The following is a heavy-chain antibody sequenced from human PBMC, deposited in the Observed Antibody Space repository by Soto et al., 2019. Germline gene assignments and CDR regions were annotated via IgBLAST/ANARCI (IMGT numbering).Heavy chain of an antibody. V-gene: IGHV4-4*02. J-gene: IGHJ4*02. CDR3: ASRDPGTSVDY. D-gene: IGHD1-7*01. CDR1: GGSFTSNNW. CDR2: IYRTGST. Sequence: SETLSLTCAVSGGSFTSNNWWTWVRQPPGQGLEWIGEIYRTGSTNYNPYLKGRVTISLDKSENQFSLKVTSLTAADTAVYYCASRDPGTSVDYWGQGTLVTVSS.